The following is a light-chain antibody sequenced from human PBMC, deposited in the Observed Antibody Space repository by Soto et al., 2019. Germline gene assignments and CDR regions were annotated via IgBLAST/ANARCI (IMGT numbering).Light chain of an antibody. CDR3: ETWDSGLSAVV. J-gene: IGLJ2*01. Sequence: QAVLTQPPSVSAAPGQTVTISCSGSITSIGHNSVSWYQQLPGAAPKLLIYDNDKRPSGISARFSGSKSGTSASLGVTGLQTGDEADYYCETWDSGLSAVVFGGGTKLTVL. CDR1: ITSIGHNS. CDR2: DND. V-gene: IGLV1-51*01.